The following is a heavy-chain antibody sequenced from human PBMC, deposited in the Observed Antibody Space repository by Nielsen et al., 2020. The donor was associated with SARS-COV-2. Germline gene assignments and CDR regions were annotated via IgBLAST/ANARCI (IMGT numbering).Heavy chain of an antibody. V-gene: IGHV3-53*01. CDR3: ARDPQGGIGA. CDR1: GFSVSSHD. Sequence: GESLKISCAASGFSVSSHDMNWVRQAPGKGLQWVSLIYSDGSTKYADSVKGRFTISRDNSRNTVYLQMNSLRPEDTAVYYCARDPQGGIGAWGQGTLVTVSS. D-gene: IGHD2-15*01. CDR2: IYSDGST. J-gene: IGHJ5*02.